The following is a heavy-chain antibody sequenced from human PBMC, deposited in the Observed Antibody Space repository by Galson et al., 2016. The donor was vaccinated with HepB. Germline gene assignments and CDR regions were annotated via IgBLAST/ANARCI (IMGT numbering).Heavy chain of an antibody. Sequence: SETLSLTCSVSGGSISNYYCSWIRQSPGKGLEWIGYAPYSGSAKYNPSLKSRATISVDTSNNQFSLRLSSVTVADTAVYYCAGGWQFDYWGQGTLVTVAS. CDR2: APYSGSA. J-gene: IGHJ4*02. V-gene: IGHV4-59*08. CDR1: GGSISNYY. CDR3: AGGWQFDY. D-gene: IGHD6-19*01.